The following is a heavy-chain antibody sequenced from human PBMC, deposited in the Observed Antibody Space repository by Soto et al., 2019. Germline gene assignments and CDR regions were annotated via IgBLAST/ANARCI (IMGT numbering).Heavy chain of an antibody. CDR1: GGSINSGFYY. CDR2: IHNSGTT. J-gene: IGHJ4*02. V-gene: IGHV4-31*03. CDR3: AIPTGLEVTGPDY. Sequence: LSLTCTVSGGSINSGFYYWTWIRQLPGKGLEWIGYIHNSGTTYYRASLKSRVTISIDTSKNKFSLMMSSVTAEDTAIYFCAIPTGLEVTGPDYWGQGTLVTVSS. D-gene: IGHD2-21*02.